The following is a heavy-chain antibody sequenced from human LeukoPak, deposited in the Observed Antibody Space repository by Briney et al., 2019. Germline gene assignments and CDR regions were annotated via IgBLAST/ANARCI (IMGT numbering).Heavy chain of an antibody. J-gene: IGHJ4*02. CDR2: ISSNGGST. D-gene: IGHD6-19*01. Sequence: GGSLRLSCAASGFTFSSYAMHWVRQAPGKGLEYVSAISSNGGSTYYANSVKGRFTISRDNSKNTLYLQMGSLRAEDMAVYYCARVSSQWLATYFDYWGQGTLVTVSS. V-gene: IGHV3-64*01. CDR3: ARVSSQWLATYFDY. CDR1: GFTFSSYA.